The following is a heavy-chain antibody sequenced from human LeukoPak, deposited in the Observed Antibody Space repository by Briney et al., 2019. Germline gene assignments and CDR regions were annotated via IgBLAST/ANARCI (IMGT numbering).Heavy chain of an antibody. CDR3: ARDIVVVTGGGY. D-gene: IGHD2-21*02. CDR1: VYTFTAYY. J-gene: IGHJ4*02. V-gene: IGHV1-2*02. CDR2: INPNSGDT. Sequence: ASVKVSCKASVYTFTAYYMHWVRQAPGQGLEWMGWINPNSGDTDYAQNFQGRVTMTRDTSISTAYMELSRLRSDDTAVYYCARDIVVVTGGGYWGQGTLVTVSS.